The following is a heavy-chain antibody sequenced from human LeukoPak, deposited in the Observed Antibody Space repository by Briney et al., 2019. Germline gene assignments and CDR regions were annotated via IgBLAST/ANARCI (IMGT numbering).Heavy chain of an antibody. CDR1: GGTITNDYYY. CDR3: ASCTSRYTPYYFDY. Sequence: SETLSLTCTVSGGTITNDYYYWSWIRQPPGKGLEWIGYIYYSGSTNYNPSLKSRVTISVDTSKNQFSLKLSSVTAADTAVYYCASCTSRYTPYYFDYWGQGTLVTVSS. V-gene: IGHV4-61*01. CDR2: IYYSGST. J-gene: IGHJ4*02. D-gene: IGHD2-2*02.